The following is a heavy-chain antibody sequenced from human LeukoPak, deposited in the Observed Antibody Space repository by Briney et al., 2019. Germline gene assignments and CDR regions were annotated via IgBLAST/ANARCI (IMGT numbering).Heavy chain of an antibody. D-gene: IGHD6-13*01. V-gene: IGHV3-30*02. CDR3: ARERIAAAFDY. CDR2: IRYDGNNK. J-gene: IGHJ4*02. Sequence: GGSLRLSCAASGFTFSDYSMHWVRQAPGKGLNWVAFIRYDGNNKYYADSVKGRFTISRDNAKNSLYLQMNSLRAEDTAVYYCARERIAAAFDYWGQGTLVTVSS. CDR1: GFTFSDYS.